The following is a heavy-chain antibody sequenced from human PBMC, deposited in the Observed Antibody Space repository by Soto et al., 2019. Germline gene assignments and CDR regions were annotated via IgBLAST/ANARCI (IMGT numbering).Heavy chain of an antibody. CDR2: ISSSSSYI. V-gene: IGHV3-21*01. CDR1: GFTFVRYN. CDR3: ARGPSLTGTYYFDY. J-gene: IGHJ4*02. Sequence: WGSLRLSCAASGFTFVRYNINCVRHSPLKCREWVSSISSSSSYIYYADSVYYADSVKGRFTISRDNAKNSLYLQMNSLRVEDTAVYYCARGPSLTGTYYFDYWGQGTLVTVSS. D-gene: IGHD1-20*01.